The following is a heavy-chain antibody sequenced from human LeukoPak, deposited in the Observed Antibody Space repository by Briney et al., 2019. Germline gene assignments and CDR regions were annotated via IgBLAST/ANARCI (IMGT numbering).Heavy chain of an antibody. D-gene: IGHD6-6*01. J-gene: IGHJ4*02. CDR2: IYYSGST. V-gene: IGHV4-59*11. CDR3: ARGHGSSIWG. Sequence: SETLSLTCTFSGDSISSHYWSWIRQPPGKGLEWIGYIYYSGSTNYNPSLKSRVTISVDTSKNQFSLKLSSVTAADTAVYYCARGHGSSIWGWGQGTLVTVSS. CDR1: GDSISSHY.